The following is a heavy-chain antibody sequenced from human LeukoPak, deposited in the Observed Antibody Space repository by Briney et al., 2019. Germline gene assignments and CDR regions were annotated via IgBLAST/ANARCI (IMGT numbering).Heavy chain of an antibody. Sequence: ASVKVSCKASRYTFTSYDINWVRQATGQGLEWMGWMNPNSGNTGYAQKFQGRVTMTRNTSISTAYMELSSLRSEDTAVYYCGRTVTTVYYYYYGMDVWGQGTTVTVSS. CDR3: GRTVTTVYYYYYGMDV. D-gene: IGHD4-17*01. CDR1: RYTFTSYD. J-gene: IGHJ6*02. CDR2: MNPNSGNT. V-gene: IGHV1-8*01.